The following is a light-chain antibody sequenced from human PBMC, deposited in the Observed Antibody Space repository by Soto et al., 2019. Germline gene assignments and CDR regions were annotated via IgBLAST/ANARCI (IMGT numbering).Light chain of an antibody. J-gene: IGKJ1*01. Sequence: DIQMTQSPSSLSASVGDRVTMTCRASQDIGINLGWFQQKTGKAPKRLIYVASSLQSGVPSSFSGSGFGTEFTLTISSLQPEDFASYFCLQNNAYPWTFGPRNKVEV. CDR3: LQNNAYPWT. V-gene: IGKV1-17*01. CDR2: VAS. CDR1: QDIGIN.